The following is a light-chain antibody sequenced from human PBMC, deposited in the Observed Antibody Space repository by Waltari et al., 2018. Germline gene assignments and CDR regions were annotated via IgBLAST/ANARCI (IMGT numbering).Light chain of an antibody. CDR1: TGAVTRGHY. CDR2: DTG. CDR3: LLFYSGARV. Sequence: QAVVTQEPSLTVSPGGPVPLTCGSSTGAVTRGHYPYWLQQNPGQAPKTLIYDTGDKYSWTPARFSGSLLGGKAALTLSGAQPEDEGEYYCLLFYSGARVFGGGTRLTVL. V-gene: IGLV7-46*01. J-gene: IGLJ3*02.